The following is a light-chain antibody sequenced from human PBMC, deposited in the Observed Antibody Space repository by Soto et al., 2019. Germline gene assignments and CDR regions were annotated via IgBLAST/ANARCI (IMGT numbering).Light chain of an antibody. Sequence: EIVLTQSPDTLSLSPGQRATLSCSASQSVRSDYFAWDQQKPGQAPRLIICGVSTRATGVPDRFSGSGSGIDVPLTINRLEPEDFALYYCQQYGSSPPTFRQGT. J-gene: IGKJ1*01. CDR2: GVS. CDR1: QSVRSDY. CDR3: QQYGSSPPT. V-gene: IGKV3-20*01.